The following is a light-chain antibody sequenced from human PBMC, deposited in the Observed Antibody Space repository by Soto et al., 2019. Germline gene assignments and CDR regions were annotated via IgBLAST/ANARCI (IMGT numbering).Light chain of an antibody. Sequence: EIVLTQSPGTLSLSPGERATLSCRASQSVSSSYLAWYQQKPGQAPRLLIYGASRRATGIPDRFSGSGSGTDFTITISRLEPEDVAVYYCQQYGSSPYTFGQGTKLEIK. V-gene: IGKV3-20*01. CDR3: QQYGSSPYT. CDR2: GAS. CDR1: QSVSSSY. J-gene: IGKJ2*01.